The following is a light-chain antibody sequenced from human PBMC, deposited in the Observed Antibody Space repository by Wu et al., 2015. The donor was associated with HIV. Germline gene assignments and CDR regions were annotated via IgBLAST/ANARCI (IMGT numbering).Light chain of an antibody. CDR3: QQSYSISVT. V-gene: IGKV1-39*01. J-gene: IGKJ1*01. Sequence: DIQMTQSPSSLSASVEDRVTITCRASQSIDKYVNWYQQKPGRAPKLLIYGASNLHDGVPSRFSGSGSGTDFTLTISSLQPEDFATYYCQQSYSISVTFGQGTKVEIK. CDR2: GAS. CDR1: QSIDKY.